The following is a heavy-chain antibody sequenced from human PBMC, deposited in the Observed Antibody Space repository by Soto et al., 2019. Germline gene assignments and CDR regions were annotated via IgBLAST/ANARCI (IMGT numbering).Heavy chain of an antibody. Sequence: SETLSLTCIVSGGSVNSGTYYWNWIRQPPGKGLEWIGDIYYSGSTNYSPSLKSRVTMSVDTSKNQFSLKLRSVTTADSAVYYCARLSGDYYGSDVWGQGTTVT. D-gene: IGHD3-10*01. CDR3: ARLSGDYYGSDV. CDR2: IYYSGST. J-gene: IGHJ6*02. V-gene: IGHV4-61*01. CDR1: GGSVNSGTYY.